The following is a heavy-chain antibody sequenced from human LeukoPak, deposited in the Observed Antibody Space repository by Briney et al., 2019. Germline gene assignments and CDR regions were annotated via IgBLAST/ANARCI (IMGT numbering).Heavy chain of an antibody. D-gene: IGHD2-15*01. V-gene: IGHV1-24*01. Sequence: ASVKVSCKVSGYTLTELSMHWVRQAPGKGLERMGGFDPEDGETIYAQKFQGRVTMTEDTSTDTAYIELSSLRSEDTAVYYCASFHKYCSGGSCYSGPNWFDPWGQGTLVTVSS. CDR3: ASFHKYCSGGSCYSGPNWFDP. J-gene: IGHJ5*02. CDR1: GYTLTELS. CDR2: FDPEDGET.